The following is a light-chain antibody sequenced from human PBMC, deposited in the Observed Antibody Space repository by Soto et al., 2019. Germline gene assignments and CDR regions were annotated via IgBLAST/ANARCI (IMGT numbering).Light chain of an antibody. Sequence: IVMTQYPSTLSVSPGESVTLSCRASQGINRNLAWYQQKPGQAPRLLISGASTGATGIPARFSGSGSGTDFTLTISSLQSEDFAVYYCQQYNTWPPITFGQGTRLEIK. CDR3: QQYNTWPPIT. CDR2: GAS. V-gene: IGKV3-15*01. J-gene: IGKJ5*01. CDR1: QGINRN.